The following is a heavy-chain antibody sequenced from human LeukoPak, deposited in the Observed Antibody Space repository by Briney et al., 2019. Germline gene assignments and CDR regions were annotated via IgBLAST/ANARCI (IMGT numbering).Heavy chain of an antibody. V-gene: IGHV4-39*01. D-gene: IGHD1-26*01. J-gene: IGHJ4*02. CDR2: IYYSGST. Sequence: SETLSLTCLVSGGSISSSSYYWGWIRQPPGKGLVWIGSIYYSGSTYYNPSLKSRVTISVDTSKNQFSLKLSSVTAADTAVYYCARMPPVGGSYVYWGQGTLVTVSS. CDR3: ARMPPVGGSYVY. CDR1: GGSISSSSYY.